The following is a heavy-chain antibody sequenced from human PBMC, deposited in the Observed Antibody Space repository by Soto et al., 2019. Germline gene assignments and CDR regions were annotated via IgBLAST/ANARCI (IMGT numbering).Heavy chain of an antibody. CDR3: ASHMVRGVPFGY. J-gene: IGHJ4*02. V-gene: IGHV4-59*08. Sequence: SGSLSHTCAVAVSAIISYYWSWIRQPPGKGLEWIGYIYFRGSTNYNPSLKSRVTISVDTSKNQFSLKLSSVTAADTAVYYCASHMVRGVPFGYWGQGTLVTV. CDR2: IYFRGST. CDR1: VSAIISYY. D-gene: IGHD3-10*01.